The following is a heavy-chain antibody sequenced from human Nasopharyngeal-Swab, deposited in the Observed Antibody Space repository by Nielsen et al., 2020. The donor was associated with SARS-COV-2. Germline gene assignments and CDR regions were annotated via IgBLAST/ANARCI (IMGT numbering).Heavy chain of an antibody. J-gene: IGHJ4*02. Sequence: GGSLRLSCAASGFTFSSYAMSWVRQAPGKGLEWVSAISGSGGSTYYADSVKGRFTISRDNSKNTLYLQMNSLRAEDTAVYYCARESPAARRHFDWFEEYYFDYWGQGTLVTVSS. V-gene: IGHV3-23*01. CDR2: ISGSGGST. CDR1: GFTFSSYA. D-gene: IGHD3-9*01. CDR3: ARESPAARRHFDWFEEYYFDY.